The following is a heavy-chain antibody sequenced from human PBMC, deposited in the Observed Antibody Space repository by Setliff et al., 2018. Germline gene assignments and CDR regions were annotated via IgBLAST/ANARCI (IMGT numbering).Heavy chain of an antibody. CDR1: GYTFTGYY. CDR2: INPNSGGT. Sequence: ASVKVSCKASGYTFTGYYMYWVRQAPGQGLEWMGWINPNSGGTNYAQKFQGRVTMTRDTSISTAYMELSRLRSDDTAVYYCARDATYYYDSSGYYSIWGQGTMVTVSS. CDR3: ARDATYYYDSSGYYSI. D-gene: IGHD3-22*01. J-gene: IGHJ3*02. V-gene: IGHV1-2*02.